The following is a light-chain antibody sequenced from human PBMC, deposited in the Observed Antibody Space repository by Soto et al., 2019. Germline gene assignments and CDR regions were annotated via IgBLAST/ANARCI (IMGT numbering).Light chain of an antibody. V-gene: IGLV2-14*01. CDR3: SSYTSSSTLCV. CDR1: SSDVGGYNY. J-gene: IGLJ1*01. CDR2: DVS. Sequence: QSALTQPASVSGSPGQSITIYCTGTSSDVGGYNYVSWYQQHPGKAPKLMIYDVSNRPSGVSNRFSGSKSGNTASLTISGLQAEDEADYYCSSYTSSSTLCVFGTGTKLTVL.